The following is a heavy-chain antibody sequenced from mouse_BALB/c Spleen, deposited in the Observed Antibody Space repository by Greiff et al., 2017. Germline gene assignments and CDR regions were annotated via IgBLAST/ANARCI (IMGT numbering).Heavy chain of an antibody. CDR1: GFTFSSYT. V-gene: IGHV5-12-2*01. CDR3: ARPNYYGSSYGAMDY. CDR2: ISNGGGST. D-gene: IGHD1-1*01. J-gene: IGHJ4*01. Sequence: DVKLVESGGGLVQPGGSLKLSCAASGFTFSSYTMSWVRQTPEKRLEWVAYISNGGGSTYYPDTVKGRFTISRDNAKNTLYLQMSSLKSEDTAMYYCARPNYYGSSYGAMDYWGQGTSVTVSS.